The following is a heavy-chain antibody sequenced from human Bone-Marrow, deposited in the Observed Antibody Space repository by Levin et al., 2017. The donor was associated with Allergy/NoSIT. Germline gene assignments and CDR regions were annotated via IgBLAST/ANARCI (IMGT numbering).Heavy chain of an antibody. V-gene: IGHV1-8*01. D-gene: IGHD2-21*02. Sequence: ASVKVSCKASGYTFINYDINWVRQATGQGLEWMGWMNPHRGNTGYAQKFQDRVTMTWDTSINTVYMELTSLRSEDTAVYYCARGGVPVTLTATWRANWFDPWGQGTLVTVSS. CDR3: ARGGVPVTLTATWRANWFDP. J-gene: IGHJ5*02. CDR2: MNPHRGNT. CDR1: GYTFINYD.